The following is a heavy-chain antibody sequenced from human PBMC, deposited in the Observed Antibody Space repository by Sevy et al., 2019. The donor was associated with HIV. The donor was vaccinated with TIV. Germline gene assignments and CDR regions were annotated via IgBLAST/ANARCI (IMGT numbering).Heavy chain of an antibody. V-gene: IGHV1-2*06. CDR2: INPDSGGT. CDR3: ARDFYDFWSAHKGTMGY. D-gene: IGHD3-3*01. Sequence: ASVKVSCKASGYTFTGYYMHWVRQAPGHWLEWMGRINPDSGGTNYAQKFQGRVTMTRDTSISTAYMELSRLRSDDTAVYYCARDFYDFWSAHKGTMGYWGQGTLVTVSS. J-gene: IGHJ4*02. CDR1: GYTFTGYY.